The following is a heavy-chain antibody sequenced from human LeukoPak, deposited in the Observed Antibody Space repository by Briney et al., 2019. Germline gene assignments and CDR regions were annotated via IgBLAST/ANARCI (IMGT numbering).Heavy chain of an antibody. Sequence: GGSLRLSCAASGFTFRGYVMHWVRQAPGKGLEWVSGISGSGGRTDFADSVRGRFSISRDNSKNTLYLQLNSLRAEDTAVYYCAKVFFTTVSRDYWGQGTLVTVSS. V-gene: IGHV3-23*01. J-gene: IGHJ4*02. CDR3: AKVFFTTVSRDY. CDR2: ISGSGGRT. CDR1: GFTFRGYV. D-gene: IGHD4-17*01.